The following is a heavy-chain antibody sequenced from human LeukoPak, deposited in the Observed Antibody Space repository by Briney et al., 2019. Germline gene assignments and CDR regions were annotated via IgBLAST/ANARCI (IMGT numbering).Heavy chain of an antibody. CDR3: ARGFFYFDY. CDR2: IYHSGST. CDR1: GYSISSGYY. Sequence: PSETLSLTCAVSGYSISSGYYWGWIRQPPGKGLEWIGSIYHSGSTYYNPSLKRRVTISVDTSKNQFSLKLSSVTAADTAVYYCARGFFYFDYWGQGTLVTVSS. D-gene: IGHD3-3*01. J-gene: IGHJ4*02. V-gene: IGHV4-38-2*01.